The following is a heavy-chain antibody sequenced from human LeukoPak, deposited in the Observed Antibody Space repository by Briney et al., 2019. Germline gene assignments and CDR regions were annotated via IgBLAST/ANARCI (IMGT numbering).Heavy chain of an antibody. V-gene: IGHV1-69*04. Sequence: SVKVSCKASGGTFSSYTISWVRQAPGQGLEWMGRIIPILGIADYAQKFQGRVTITADKSTSTAYMELSSLRSEDTAVYYCARDPYYYDSSGYHNWSDPWAREPWSPSPQ. J-gene: IGHJ5*02. CDR3: ARDPYYYDSSGYHNWSDP. CDR2: IIPILGIA. D-gene: IGHD3-22*01. CDR1: GGTFSSYT.